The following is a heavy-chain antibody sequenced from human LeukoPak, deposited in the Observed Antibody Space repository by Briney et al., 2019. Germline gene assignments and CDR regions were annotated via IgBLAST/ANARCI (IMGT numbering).Heavy chain of an antibody. J-gene: IGHJ3*02. CDR1: GGSITSSSYY. D-gene: IGHD4-17*01. V-gene: IGHV4-39*07. CDR3: TREYGFMTTVFHAFDI. CDR2: VYYSGNS. Sequence: SETLSLTCTVSGGSITSSSYYWGWVRQPPGKGLEWIGSVYYSGNSYNNPSLKSRVTLSVDTSKNQFSLKLSSVTAADTAIYYCTREYGFMTTVFHAFDIWGQGTVVTVSS.